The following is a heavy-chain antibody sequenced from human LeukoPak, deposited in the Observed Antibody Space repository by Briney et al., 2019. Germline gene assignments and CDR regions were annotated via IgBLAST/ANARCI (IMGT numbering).Heavy chain of an antibody. CDR1: GYTFTSYG. V-gene: IGHV1-69*13. D-gene: IGHD6-19*01. CDR2: IIPIFGTA. Sequence: SVKVSCKASGYTFTSYGISWVRQAPGQGLEWMGGIIPIFGTANYAQKFQGRVTITADESTSTAYMELSSLRSEDTAVYYCARDNREAVAGIRYGMDVWGQGTTVTVSS. CDR3: ARDNREAVAGIRYGMDV. J-gene: IGHJ6*02.